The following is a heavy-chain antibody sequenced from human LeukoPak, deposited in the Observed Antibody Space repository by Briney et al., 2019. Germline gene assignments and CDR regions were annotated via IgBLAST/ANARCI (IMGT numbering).Heavy chain of an antibody. CDR3: ARDLYLSIMITFGGVIGHYFDY. J-gene: IGHJ4*02. D-gene: IGHD3-16*02. CDR1: GYTFTSYG. CDR2: ISAYNGNT. V-gene: IGHV1-18*01. Sequence: GASVKVSCKASGYTFTSYGISWVRQAPGQGLEWMGWISAYNGNTNYAQKLHGRVTMTTDTSTTTAYMELRSLRSDETAVYYCARDLYLSIMITFGGVIGHYFDYWGQGTLVTVSS.